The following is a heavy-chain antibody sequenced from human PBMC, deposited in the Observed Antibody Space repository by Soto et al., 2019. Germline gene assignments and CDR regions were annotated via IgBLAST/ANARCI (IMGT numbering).Heavy chain of an antibody. V-gene: IGHV4-59*08. CDR2: IYYSGST. J-gene: IGHJ4*02. CDR1: GGSISSYY. CDR3: ARGYGDYVLDY. Sequence: QVQLQESGPGLVKPSETLSLTCTVSGGSISSYYWSWIRQPPGKGLEWIGYIYYSGSTNYNPSLKSRVTIPVDTPTIQFALKLSSVTAADTAVSYCARGYGDYVLDYWGQGPLVTVSS. D-gene: IGHD4-17*01.